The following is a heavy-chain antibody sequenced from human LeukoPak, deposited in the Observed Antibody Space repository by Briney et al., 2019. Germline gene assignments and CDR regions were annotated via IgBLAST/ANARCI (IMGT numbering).Heavy chain of an antibody. CDR2: IHYSGST. Sequence: SETLSLTCTVSGGSISSSSYYWGWIRQPPGKGLEWIGSIHYSGSTDSNPSLKSRVTMSVDTSKNQFSLKLSSVTVADTAVYYCARNPGYSSSWYGDAFDIWGQGTMVTVSS. J-gene: IGHJ3*02. CDR1: GGSISSSSYY. V-gene: IGHV4-39*07. D-gene: IGHD6-13*01. CDR3: ARNPGYSSSWYGDAFDI.